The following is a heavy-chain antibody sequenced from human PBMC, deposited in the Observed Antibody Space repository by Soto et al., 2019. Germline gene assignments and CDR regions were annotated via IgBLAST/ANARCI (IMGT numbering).Heavy chain of an antibody. Sequence: GGSLRLSCAASGFTFSNYGIHWVRQAPGKGLEWVAVILYDGSNKYYADSVKGRFTISRDNSKNTLYLQMNSLRDEDTAVYYCPNHRGWHSLTYDYGMDLWGQGTTVTVSS. CDR2: ILYDGSNK. J-gene: IGHJ6*02. D-gene: IGHD2-15*01. V-gene: IGHV3-30*18. CDR3: PNHRGWHSLTYDYGMDL. CDR1: GFTFSNYG.